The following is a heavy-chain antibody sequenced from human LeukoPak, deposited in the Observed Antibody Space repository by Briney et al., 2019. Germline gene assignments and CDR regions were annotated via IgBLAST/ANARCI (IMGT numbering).Heavy chain of an antibody. CDR2: VNWNGGST. J-gene: IGHJ4*02. V-gene: IGHV3-20*04. CDR3: ARASLYDNSAYYLDY. D-gene: IGHD3-22*01. CDR1: GFTFDNYG. Sequence: GGSLRLSCAASGFTFDNYGMTWVRQVPGKGLEWVSGVNWNGGSTGYADSVKGRFTISRDNAKNSLYLQMNSLRAEDMALYYCARASLYDNSAYYLDYWGQGTLVTVSS.